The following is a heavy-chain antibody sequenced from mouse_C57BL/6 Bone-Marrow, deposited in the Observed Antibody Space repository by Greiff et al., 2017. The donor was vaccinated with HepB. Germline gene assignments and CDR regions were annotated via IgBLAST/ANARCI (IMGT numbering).Heavy chain of an antibody. CDR1: GYTFTSYW. CDR2: IHPSDSDT. J-gene: IGHJ2*01. V-gene: IGHV1-74*04. D-gene: IGHD2-3*01. CDR3: ALRAFYDGYYPYYFDY. Sequence: VQLQQPGAELVKPGASVKVSCKASGYTFTSYWMHWVKQRPGQGLEWIGRIHPSDSDTNYNQKFKGKATLTVDKSSSTAYMQLSSLTSEDSAVYYCALRAFYDGYYPYYFDYWGQGTTLTVSS.